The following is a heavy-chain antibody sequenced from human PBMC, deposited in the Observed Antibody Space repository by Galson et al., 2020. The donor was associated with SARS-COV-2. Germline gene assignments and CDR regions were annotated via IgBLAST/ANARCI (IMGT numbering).Heavy chain of an antibody. CDR3: ARDNYEILTGYVDYYGMDV. Sequence: GESLKISCAASGFTFSSYWMSWVRQAPGKGLEWVANIKQDGSEEYYVDSVKGRFTISRDNAKNSLYLQMNSLRVEDTAVYYCARDNYEILTGYVDYYGMDVWGQGTTVTVSS. CDR1: GFTFSSYW. CDR2: IKQDGSEE. D-gene: IGHD3-9*01. V-gene: IGHV3-7*01. J-gene: IGHJ6*02.